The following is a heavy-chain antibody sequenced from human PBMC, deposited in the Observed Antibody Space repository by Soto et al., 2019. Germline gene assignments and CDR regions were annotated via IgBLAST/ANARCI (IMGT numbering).Heavy chain of an antibody. V-gene: IGHV3-23*01. CDR2: ISGSGGDT. J-gene: IGHJ4*02. CDR1: GFTFSSYA. D-gene: IGHD6-6*01. CDR3: AKGGRSSSGLDFDY. Sequence: EVQLLESGGGLVQPGGSLRLSCAASGFTFSSYALNWVRQAPGKGLEWVSTISGSGGDTYYADSVKGRFTLSRDNSKYTLSLQMDSLRAEDTAVYYCAKGGRSSSGLDFDYWGQGTLVTVSS.